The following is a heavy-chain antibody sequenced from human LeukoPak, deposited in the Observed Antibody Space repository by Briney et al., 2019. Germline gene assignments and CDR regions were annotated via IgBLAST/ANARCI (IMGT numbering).Heavy chain of an antibody. J-gene: IGHJ5*01. D-gene: IGHD2-15*01. CDR3: AREGECSGGTCYSYGWIDS. V-gene: IGHV4-61*08. Sequence: PSETLSLTCNVSGGSVSGGDSYWTWIRQPPGKGLEWIGYVSSSATDYNPSLKSRVTISVDTSKNQFSLKLRSATAADTAVYFCAREGECSGGTCYSYGWIDSWGQGTLVTVS. CDR1: GGSVSGGDSY. CDR2: VSSSAT.